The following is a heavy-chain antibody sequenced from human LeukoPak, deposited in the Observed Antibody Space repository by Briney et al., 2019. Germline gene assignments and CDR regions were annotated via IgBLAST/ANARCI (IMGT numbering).Heavy chain of an antibody. V-gene: IGHV4-4*07. D-gene: IGHD6-19*01. CDR3: ARSSSSGWGFRFDP. Sequence: SETLSLTCTVSGGSISSYHWSWIRQSPGKGLEWIGRIYTSGSTNYNPSLKSRVTISIDTSKNQFSLKLSSVTAADTAVYYCARSSSSGWGFRFDPWGQGTLVTVSS. CDR2: IYTSGST. J-gene: IGHJ5*02. CDR1: GGSISSYH.